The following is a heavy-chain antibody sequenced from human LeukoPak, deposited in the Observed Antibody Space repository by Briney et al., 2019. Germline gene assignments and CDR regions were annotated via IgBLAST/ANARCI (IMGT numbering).Heavy chain of an antibody. CDR3: ASGYFVHTFDF. CDR1: GVSIRSTSYY. Sequence: SETLSLTCTVSGVSIRSTSYYWGWIRQPPGKGLEWIGSIYFSGNTYYNPSLKTRVTISIDTSKNQFSLKLTSVTAADTAIFYCASGYFVHTFDFWGQGTLGTVSS. J-gene: IGHJ4*02. CDR2: IYFSGNT. D-gene: IGHD2-2*03. V-gene: IGHV4-39*01.